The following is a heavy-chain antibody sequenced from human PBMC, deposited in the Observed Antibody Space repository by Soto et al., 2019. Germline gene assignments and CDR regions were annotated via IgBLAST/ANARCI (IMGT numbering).Heavy chain of an antibody. Sequence: GASVKVSCKASGYTFVDNYMHWVRQAPGQGLEWMGWINPNSGATKSAQKFQGWVTMTRDTSISTAYMEVSRLRSDDTAIYYCARGSFSISRGGIDVWGQGTTVTVSS. CDR1: GYTFVDNY. J-gene: IGHJ6*02. CDR3: ARGSFSISRGGIDV. CDR2: INPNSGAT. V-gene: IGHV1-2*04. D-gene: IGHD3-16*02.